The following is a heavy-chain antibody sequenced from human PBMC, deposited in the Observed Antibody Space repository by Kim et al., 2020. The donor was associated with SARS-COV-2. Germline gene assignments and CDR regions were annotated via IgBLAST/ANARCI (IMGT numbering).Heavy chain of an antibody. CDR2: IKSKTDGGTT. V-gene: IGHV3-15*01. CDR3: TTKKNIAAAGTDV. Sequence: GGSLRLSCAASGFTFSNAWMNWVRQAPGKGLEWVGRIKSKTDGGTTDYAAPVKGRFTISRDDSKNTLFLQMNSLKTEDTAVYYCTTKKNIAAAGTDVWGQGTTVTVSS. D-gene: IGHD6-13*01. CDR1: GFTFSNAW. J-gene: IGHJ6*02.